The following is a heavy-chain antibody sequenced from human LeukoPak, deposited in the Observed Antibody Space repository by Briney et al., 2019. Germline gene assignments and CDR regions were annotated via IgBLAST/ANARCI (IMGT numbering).Heavy chain of an antibody. Sequence: SETLSLTCTVSGGSISSYYWSWIRQPPGEGLEWIGYIYYSGSTNYNPSLKSRVTISVDTSKNQFSLKLSSVTAADTAVYYCARYSGSYTHLDYWGQGTLVTVSS. CDR1: GGSISSYY. V-gene: IGHV4-59*01. J-gene: IGHJ4*02. CDR2: IYYSGST. D-gene: IGHD1-26*01. CDR3: ARYSGSYTHLDY.